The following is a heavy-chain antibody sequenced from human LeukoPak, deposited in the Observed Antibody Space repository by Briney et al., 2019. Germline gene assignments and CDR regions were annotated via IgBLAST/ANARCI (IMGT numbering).Heavy chain of an antibody. CDR1: GGSISSYY. CDR2: IYYSGST. J-gene: IGHJ4*02. V-gene: IGHV4-59*01. Sequence: SETLSLTCTVSGGSISSYYWSWFRQPPGKGLEWIGYIYYSGSTNYNPSLKSRVTISVDTSKNQFSLKLSSVTAADTAVYYCARAKRGFYFDYWGQGTLVTVSS. CDR3: ARAKRGFYFDY. D-gene: IGHD1-26*01.